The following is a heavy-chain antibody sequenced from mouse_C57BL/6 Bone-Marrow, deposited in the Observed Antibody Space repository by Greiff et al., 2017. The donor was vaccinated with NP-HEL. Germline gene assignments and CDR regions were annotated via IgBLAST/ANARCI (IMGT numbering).Heavy chain of an antibody. V-gene: IGHV1-55*01. CDR3: ANYYGSSPSFAY. CDR1: GYTFTSYW. CDR2: IYPGSGST. D-gene: IGHD1-1*01. Sequence: VQLQQPGAELVKPGASVKMSCKASGYTFTSYWITWVKQRPGQGLEWIGDIYPGSGSTNYNEKFKSKATLTVDTSSSTAYMQLSSLTSEDSAVYYCANYYGSSPSFAYWGQGTLVTVSA. J-gene: IGHJ3*01.